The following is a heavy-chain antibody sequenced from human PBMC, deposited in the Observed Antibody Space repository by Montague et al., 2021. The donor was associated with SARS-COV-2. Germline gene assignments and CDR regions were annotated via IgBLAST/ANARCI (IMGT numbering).Heavy chain of an antibody. CDR3: ARWDPQTLTVISFRGKSANDY. D-gene: IGHD4-11*01. V-gene: IGHV4-34*01. Sequence: SETLSLTCAVYGGSFSCYHWTWIRQSPGKGLEWIGEINTSGSTNYNPSLKSRTTISADTSKNQFSLKLRSVTAAETAVYYCARWDPQTLTVISFRGKSANDYWGQGTLVTVSS. CDR1: GGSFSCYH. J-gene: IGHJ4*02. CDR2: INTSGST.